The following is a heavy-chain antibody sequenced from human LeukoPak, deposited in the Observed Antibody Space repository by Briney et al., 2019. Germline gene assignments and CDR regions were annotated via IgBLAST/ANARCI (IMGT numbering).Heavy chain of an antibody. J-gene: IGHJ4*02. CDR2: ISYDGSNK. V-gene: IGHV3-30-3*01. CDR1: GFTFSSYA. CDR3: ARSRDTAMAYFDY. D-gene: IGHD5-18*01. Sequence: PGGSLRLSCAASGFTFSSYAMHWVRQAPGKGLERVAVISYDGSNKYYADSVKGRFTISRDNSKNTLYLQMNSLRAEDTAVYYCARSRDTAMAYFDYWGQGTLVTVSS.